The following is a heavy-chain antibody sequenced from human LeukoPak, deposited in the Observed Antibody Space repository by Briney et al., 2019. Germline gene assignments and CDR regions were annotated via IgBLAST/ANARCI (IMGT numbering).Heavy chain of an antibody. CDR2: IYYSGST. Sequence: SETLSLTCTVSGGSISSYYWSWTGQPPGKGLEWIGYIYYSGSTNYNPSLKSRVTISVDTSKNQFSLKLSSVTAADTAVYYCARIREDSYGPLDYWGQGTLVTVSS. CDR3: ARIREDSYGPLDY. J-gene: IGHJ4*02. D-gene: IGHD5-18*01. V-gene: IGHV4-59*01. CDR1: GGSISSYY.